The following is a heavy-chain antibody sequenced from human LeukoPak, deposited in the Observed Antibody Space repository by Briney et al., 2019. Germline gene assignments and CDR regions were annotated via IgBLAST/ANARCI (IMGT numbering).Heavy chain of an antibody. D-gene: IGHD3-16*01. J-gene: IGHJ6*02. Sequence: GGSLRLSCAASGFTFSSYSMNWVRQAPGKGLEWVSSISSSSSYIYYADSVKGRFTISRDNAKNSLYLQMNSLRAEATAVYYCGGGRNYYYGMDVWGQGTTVTVSS. CDR2: ISSSSSYI. CDR3: GGGRNYYYGMDV. V-gene: IGHV3-21*01. CDR1: GFTFSSYS.